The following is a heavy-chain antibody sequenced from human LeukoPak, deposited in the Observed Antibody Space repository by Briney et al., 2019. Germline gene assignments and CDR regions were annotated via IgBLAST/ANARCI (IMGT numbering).Heavy chain of an antibody. CDR1: GGSISSYY. V-gene: IGHV4-59*08. D-gene: IGHD3-10*01. J-gene: IGHJ5*02. CDR3: ARKDTYYYGSSGFDP. Sequence: KASETLSLTCTVSGGSISSYYWSWIRQPPGKGLEWIGYIYYSGSTNYNPSLKSRVTISVDTSKNQFSLKLSSVTAADTAVYYCARKDTYYYGSSGFDPWGQGTLVTVSS. CDR2: IYYSGST.